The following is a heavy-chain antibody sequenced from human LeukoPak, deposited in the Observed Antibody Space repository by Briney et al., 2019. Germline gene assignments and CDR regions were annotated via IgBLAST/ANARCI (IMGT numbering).Heavy chain of an antibody. V-gene: IGHV1-24*01. J-gene: IGHJ5*02. CDR1: GYTLTELS. CDR2: FDPEDGET. CDR3: AMIATVNWFDP. D-gene: IGHD3-22*01. Sequence: ASVKVSCKVSGYTLTELSMHWVRQAPGKGLEWMGGFDPEDGETIYAQKFQGRVTMTEDTSTDTAYMELRSLRSDDTAVYYCAMIATVNWFDPWGQGTLVTVSS.